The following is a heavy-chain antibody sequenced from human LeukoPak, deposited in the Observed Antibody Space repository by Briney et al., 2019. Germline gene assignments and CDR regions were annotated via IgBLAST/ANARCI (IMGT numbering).Heavy chain of an antibody. CDR3: ARDGDAPMTDFDY. J-gene: IGHJ4*02. CDR1: GFTFNSYP. CDR2: ISRNGGST. V-gene: IGHV3-64*04. D-gene: IGHD2-21*02. Sequence: GGSLRLSCSASGFTFNSYPVHWVRQAPGKGLEYVSGISRNGGSTYYAGSVKGRFTISRDNAKNTLYLQMNSLRADDTAVYYCARDGDAPMTDFDYWGQGTLVTVSS.